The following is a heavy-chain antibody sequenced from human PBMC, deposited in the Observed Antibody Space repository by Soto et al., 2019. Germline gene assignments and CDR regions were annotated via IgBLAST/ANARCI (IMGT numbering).Heavy chain of an antibody. CDR2: IKSKTDSGTT. CDR3: TTDDPINNC. J-gene: IGHJ4*02. V-gene: IGHV3-15*01. CDR1: GFTFSNAW. Sequence: GGSLRLSCAASGFTFSNAWMSWVRQAPGKGLEWVGRIKSKTDSGTTDFAAPVKGRFTISRDDSKNTLFLQMNSPKTEDTAVYYCTTDDPINNCWGQGTLVTVSS.